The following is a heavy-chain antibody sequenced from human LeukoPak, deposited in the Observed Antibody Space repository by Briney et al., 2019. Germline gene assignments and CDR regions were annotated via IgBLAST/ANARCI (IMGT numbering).Heavy chain of an antibody. CDR2: VHTGEST. J-gene: IGHJ4*02. V-gene: IGHV4-4*07. CDR3: ARIRDSIDY. D-gene: IGHD3-10*01. Sequence: SETLSLTCTVSGGSISNYFWSWIRQPAGKGLEWIGHVHTGESTYYNPSLKSRVTISVDTSKNQFSLKLSSVTAADTAVYYCARIRDSIDYWGQGTLVTVSS. CDR1: GGSISNYF.